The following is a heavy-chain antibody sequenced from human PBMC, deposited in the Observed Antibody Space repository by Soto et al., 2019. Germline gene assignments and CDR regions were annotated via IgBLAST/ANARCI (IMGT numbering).Heavy chain of an antibody. J-gene: IGHJ4*02. CDR1: GGSISSSSYY. Sequence: QLQLQESGPGLVKPSETLSLTCTVSGGSISSSSYYWGWIRQPPGKGLEWIGSIYYSGSTYYNPSSQSRVTISVDTSNNQFSLKLSSVTAADTAVYYCARHTPAISISDHGGQGTLVTVSS. D-gene: IGHD2-15*01. CDR2: IYYSGST. CDR3: ARHTPAISISDH. V-gene: IGHV4-39*01.